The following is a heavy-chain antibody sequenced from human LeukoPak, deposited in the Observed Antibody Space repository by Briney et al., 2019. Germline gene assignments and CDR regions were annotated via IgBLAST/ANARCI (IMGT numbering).Heavy chain of an antibody. CDR1: GFTFSSYA. CDR2: NGSSGRRT. V-gene: IGHV3-23*01. J-gene: IGHJ5*02. Sequence: PGGSLRLSCAASGFTFSSYAMSWVRQAPGKGLEWVSSNGSSGRRTDYADSVKGRFTISRDNAKNSLYLQMNSLRAEDTAVYYCARDSGDWFDPWGQGTLVTVSS. CDR3: ARDSGDWFDP.